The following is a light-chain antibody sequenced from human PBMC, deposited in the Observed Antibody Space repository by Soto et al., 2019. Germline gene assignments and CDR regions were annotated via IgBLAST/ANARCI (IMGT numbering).Light chain of an antibody. V-gene: IGKV3-11*01. CDR2: DAA. J-gene: IGKJ1*01. CDR3: QQRSSWPWT. Sequence: EIVVSQSLATLSLSPRERATISCMASQSVSSYLAWYQQKPGQAPRLLIYDAANRATGIPARIGGSGSGTDFTLTISSLEPEDFAVYYCQQRSSWPWTFGQGTKVDI. CDR1: QSVSSY.